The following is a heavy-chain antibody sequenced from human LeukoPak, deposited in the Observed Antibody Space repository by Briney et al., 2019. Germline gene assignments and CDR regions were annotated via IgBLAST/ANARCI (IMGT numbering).Heavy chain of an antibody. CDR1: GFTFSSYW. CDR3: ARPSGRAAFDP. Sequence: GGSLRLSCAASGFTFSSYWMSWVRQAPGKGREGVANIKRDGSGKYYVGSVKGRFTISRDNAKNSVYLQMNNLRGEDTALYYCARPSGRAAFDPWGQGTLVTVSS. V-gene: IGHV3-7*01. J-gene: IGHJ5*02. CDR2: IKRDGSGK. D-gene: IGHD6-19*01.